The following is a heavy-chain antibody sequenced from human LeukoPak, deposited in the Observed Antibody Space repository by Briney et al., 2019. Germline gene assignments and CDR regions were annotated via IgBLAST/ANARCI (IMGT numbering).Heavy chain of an antibody. J-gene: IGHJ6*03. CDR3: ARGESSSSDYYYYYMDV. D-gene: IGHD6-6*01. CDR2: INPNSGGT. CDR1: GYTFTGYY. Sequence: ASVKVSCKASGYTFTGYYMHWVRQAPGQGLEWMGRINPNSGGTNYAQKFQGRVTMTRDTSISTAYVELSRLRSDDTAVYYCARGESSSSDYYYYYMDVWGKGTTVTVSS. V-gene: IGHV1-2*06.